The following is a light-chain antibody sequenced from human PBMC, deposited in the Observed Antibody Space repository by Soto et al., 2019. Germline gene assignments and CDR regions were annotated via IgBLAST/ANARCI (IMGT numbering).Light chain of an antibody. CDR2: AAS. CDR3: QQSYYALWGP. CDR1: QSISNY. V-gene: IGKV1-39*01. J-gene: IGKJ1*01. Sequence: DFQMTQSPSSLSASVGDRVTITCRASQSISNYLNWYQQKLGKAPKLLIYAASHLQSGVPSRFRGSGSGTDFTHTISSLQAEDFATYYCQQSYYALWGPVGKGTKADIK.